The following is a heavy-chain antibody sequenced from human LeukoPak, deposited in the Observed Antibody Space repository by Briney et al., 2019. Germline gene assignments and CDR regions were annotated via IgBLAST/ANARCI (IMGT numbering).Heavy chain of an antibody. D-gene: IGHD2-15*01. CDR3: ARRYCSGGSCYTFDY. J-gene: IGHJ4*02. V-gene: IGHV3-21*01. CDR1: GFTFSSYS. CDR2: ISSSSSYI. Sequence: KPGGSLRLSCAASGFTFSSYSMNWVRQAPGKGLEWVSSISSSSSYIYYADSVKGRFTISRDDAKNSLYLQMNSLRAEDTAAYYCARRYCSGGSCYTFDYWGQGTLVTVSS.